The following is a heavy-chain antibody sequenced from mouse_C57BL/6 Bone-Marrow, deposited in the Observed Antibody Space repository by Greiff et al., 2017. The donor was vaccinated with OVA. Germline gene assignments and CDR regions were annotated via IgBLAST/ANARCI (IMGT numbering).Heavy chain of an antibody. D-gene: IGHD2-14*01. CDR1: GYTFTDYE. Sequence: VQLQQSGAELVRPGASVTLSCKASGYTFTDYEMHWVKQTPVHGLEWIGAIDPETGGTAYNEKFKGKAILTADKSSSTAYMELSSLTSEDYAVYYCTRSYRNDGDFDYCGRGTTLTVSS. J-gene: IGHJ2*01. CDR3: TRSYRNDGDFDY. V-gene: IGHV1-15*01. CDR2: IDPETGGT.